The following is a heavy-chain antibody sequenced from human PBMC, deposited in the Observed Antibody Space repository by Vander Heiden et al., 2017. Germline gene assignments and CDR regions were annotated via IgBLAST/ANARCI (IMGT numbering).Heavy chain of an antibody. CDR3: ASRPGTPAHVGPFDF. CDR1: GYTFTGQY. CDR2: IDPNTGGT. D-gene: IGHD1-26*01. Sequence: QVQLVQSGAEVKEPGASVKVHCKASGYTFTGQYIHWVRQAPGQGLAWMGWIDPNTGGTNYAQSFRDRVSMSRDTSISTAYMELTNLQSDDAAVYYCASRPGTPAHVGPFDFWGQGTLVTVSS. J-gene: IGHJ4*02. V-gene: IGHV1-2*02.